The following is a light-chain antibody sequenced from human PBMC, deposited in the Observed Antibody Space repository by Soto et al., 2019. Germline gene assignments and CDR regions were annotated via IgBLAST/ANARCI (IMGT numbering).Light chain of an antibody. CDR3: QQDYSTPRT. V-gene: IGKV4-1*01. Sequence: DIVMTQYPDSLAVSLGERATINCKSSQSVLYSSNNKNYVAWYQQKPGQPPKLLIYWATTRESGVPDRFSGSGSGTDFTLTISSLQAEDVAVYYCQQDYSTPRTFGQGTKVEIK. CDR1: QSVLYSSNNKNY. J-gene: IGKJ1*01. CDR2: WAT.